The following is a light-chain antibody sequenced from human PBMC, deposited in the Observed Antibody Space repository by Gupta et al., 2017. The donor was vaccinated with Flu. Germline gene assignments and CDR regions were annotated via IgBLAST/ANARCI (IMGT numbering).Light chain of an antibody. CDR3: MQALQTPFT. Sequence: DIVMTQSPLSLSVTPGEPASISCRSSQRLLHYQGYNYVDWYVQKPGQSSQLLIYLGSSRAPGVPDRFIGSGSGTDLTLKISRVEADDVGLYYCMQALQTPFTFGPGTKVDIK. CDR1: QRLLHYQGYNY. J-gene: IGKJ3*01. CDR2: LGS. V-gene: IGKV2-28*01.